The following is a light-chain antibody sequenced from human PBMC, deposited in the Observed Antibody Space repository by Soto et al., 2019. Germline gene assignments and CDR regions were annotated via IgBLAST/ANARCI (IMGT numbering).Light chain of an antibody. CDR3: HQYGFSPAT. J-gene: IGKJ1*01. Sequence: EIVLTQSPDTLSLSPGERATLSCRASQSVNSGYIAWYRQKPGQASKLLIFGVSTKDTGIPDRFSGSGSGTDFTLTISRLEPEDFADYSCHQYGFSPATFGLGTTVDVK. CDR1: QSVNSGY. V-gene: IGKV3-20*01. CDR2: GVS.